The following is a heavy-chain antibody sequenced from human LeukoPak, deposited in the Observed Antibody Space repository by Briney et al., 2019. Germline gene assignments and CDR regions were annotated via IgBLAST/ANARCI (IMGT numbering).Heavy chain of an antibody. J-gene: IGHJ4*02. CDR3: ARFSSDCSTASCYLTY. CDR2: IFSTGTT. D-gene: IGHD2-2*01. CDR1: GGSLSSHY. V-gene: IGHV4-59*11. Sequence: SEXLXXTCTVSGGSLSSHYWSWIRQPPGKGLELIGHIFSTGTTFYNPSLSGRVSISLETSMNQFSLKLTSVTAADTAVYYCARFSSDCSTASCYLTYWGQGTLVTVSS.